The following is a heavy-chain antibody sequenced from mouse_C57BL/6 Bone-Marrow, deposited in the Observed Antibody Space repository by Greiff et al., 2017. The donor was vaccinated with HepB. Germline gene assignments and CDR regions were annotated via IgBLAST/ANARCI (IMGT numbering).Heavy chain of an antibody. CDR1: GYTFTSYG. D-gene: IGHD2-4*01. Sequence: SGAELARPGASVKLSCKASGYTFTSYGISWVKQRTGQGLEWIGEIYPRSGNTYYNEKFKGKATLTADKSSSTAYMELRSLTSEDSAVYFCASPLYYDYDNYAMDYWGQGTSVTVSS. V-gene: IGHV1-81*01. CDR2: IYPRSGNT. J-gene: IGHJ4*01. CDR3: ASPLYYDYDNYAMDY.